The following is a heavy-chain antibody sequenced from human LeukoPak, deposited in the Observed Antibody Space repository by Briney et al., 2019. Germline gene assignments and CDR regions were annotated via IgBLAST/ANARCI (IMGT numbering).Heavy chain of an antibody. CDR3: AKCGAYRSYDY. D-gene: IGHD2-21*01. J-gene: IGHJ4*02. Sequence: GGSLRLSCGASGFTFSSYWMHWVRQAPGKGLVWISRINSDGSTTSYADSVKGRFTISRDNAKNTLYLQMDSLRAEDTAVYYCAKCGAYRSYDYWGQGILVIVSS. V-gene: IGHV3-74*01. CDR1: GFTFSSYW. CDR2: INSDGSTT.